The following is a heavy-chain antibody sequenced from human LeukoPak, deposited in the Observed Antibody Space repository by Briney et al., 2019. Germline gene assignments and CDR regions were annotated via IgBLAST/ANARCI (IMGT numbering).Heavy chain of an antibody. D-gene: IGHD3-22*01. J-gene: IGHJ4*02. V-gene: IGHV3-23*01. CDR1: GFTFSNYA. CDR3: AKRIDTRGSTHCHDY. Sequence: GGSLRLSCVGYGFTFSNYAMTWVRQAPGKGLEWVSSISFGGGYTFYADSVKGHFTISRDNSRSTLYLQMNNLRAEDTALYYCAKRIDTRGSTHCHDYWGQGTLVTVSS. CDR2: ISFGGGYT.